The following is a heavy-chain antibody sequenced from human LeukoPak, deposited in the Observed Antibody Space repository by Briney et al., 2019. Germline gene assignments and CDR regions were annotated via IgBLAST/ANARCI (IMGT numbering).Heavy chain of an antibody. CDR2: INHNGRT. CDR3: ARSSGYAVTTFFDH. V-gene: IGHV4-34*01. D-gene: IGHD1-1*01. Sequence: PSETLSLTCVVNGGXLSGYYWSWIRQPPGKGLEWIGEINHNGRTNYNPSLNSRVTISVEASKNQFSLNVSSVTGADTAVYCCARSSGYAVTTFFDHWGQGALVTVSS. CDR1: GGXLSGYY. J-gene: IGHJ4*02.